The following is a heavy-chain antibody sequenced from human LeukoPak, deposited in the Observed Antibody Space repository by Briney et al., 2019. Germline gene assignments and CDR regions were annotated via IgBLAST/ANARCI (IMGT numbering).Heavy chain of an antibody. J-gene: IGHJ3*02. CDR3: ARGSYYDILHAFDI. D-gene: IGHD3-9*01. Sequence: SETLSLTCTVSGGSISSYYWSWIRQPPGKGLEWIGYIYYSGSTNYNPSLKSRVTISVDTSKNQFSLKLSSVTAADTAVYYCARGSYYDILHAFDIWGQGTMVTVSS. CDR1: GGSISSYY. CDR2: IYYSGST. V-gene: IGHV4-59*01.